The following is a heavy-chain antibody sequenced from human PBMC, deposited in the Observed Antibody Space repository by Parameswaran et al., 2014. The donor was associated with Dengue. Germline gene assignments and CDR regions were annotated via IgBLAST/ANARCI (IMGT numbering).Heavy chain of an antibody. D-gene: IGHD3-10*01. J-gene: IGHJ4*02. V-gene: IGHV3-48*01. CDR3: ARDHGPTRALVY. Sequence: KWIRQPPGKGLEWLAYITSGSGTIYYADSVKGRFTVSRDNGKNSLYLQMDRVRGDDTAVYYCARDHGPTRALVYWGQGTLVTVSS. CDR2: ITSGSGTI.